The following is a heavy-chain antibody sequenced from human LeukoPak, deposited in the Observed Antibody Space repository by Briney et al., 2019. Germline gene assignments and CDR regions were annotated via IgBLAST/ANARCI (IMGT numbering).Heavy chain of an antibody. J-gene: IGHJ4*02. V-gene: IGHV1-69*05. Sequence: GASVKVSCKASGGTFSSYAISWVRQAPGQGLEWMGRIIPIFGTANYAQKFQGRVTITTDESTSTAYMELSSLRSEDTAVYYCATGQGYSSGWVFDYWGQGTLVTVSS. CDR3: ATGQGYSSGWVFDY. D-gene: IGHD6-19*01. CDR1: GGTFSSYA. CDR2: IIPIFGTA.